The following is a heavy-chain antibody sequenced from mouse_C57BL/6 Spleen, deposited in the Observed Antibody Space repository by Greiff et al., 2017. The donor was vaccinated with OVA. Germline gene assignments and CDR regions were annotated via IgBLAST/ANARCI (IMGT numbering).Heavy chain of an antibody. CDR3: ARVGIYDGDYDYFDY. D-gene: IGHD2-13*01. CDR2: INPSNGGT. Sequence: VKVVESGTELVKPGASVKLSCKASGYTFTSYWMHWVKQRPGQGLEWIGNINPSNGGTNYNEKFKSKATLTVDKSSSTAYMQLCSLTSEDSAVYYCARVGIYDGDYDYFDYWGQGTTLTVSS. V-gene: IGHV1-53*01. J-gene: IGHJ2*01. CDR1: GYTFTSYW.